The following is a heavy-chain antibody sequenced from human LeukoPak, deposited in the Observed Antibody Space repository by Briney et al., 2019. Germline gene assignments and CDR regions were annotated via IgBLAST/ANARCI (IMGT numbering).Heavy chain of an antibody. CDR3: QIGAARPLQYYYYGMDV. V-gene: IGHV4-39*01. Sequence: KTSETLSLTCTVSGGSISSSSYYWGWIRQPPGKGLEWIGSIYYSGSTYYNPSLKSRVTISVDTSKNQFSLKLSSVTAADTAVYYCQIGAARPLQYYYYGMDVWGQGTTVTVSS. CDR2: IYYSGST. D-gene: IGHD6-6*01. J-gene: IGHJ6*02. CDR1: GGSISSSSYY.